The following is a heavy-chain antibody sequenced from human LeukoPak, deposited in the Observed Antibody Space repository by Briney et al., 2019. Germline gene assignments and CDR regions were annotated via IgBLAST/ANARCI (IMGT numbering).Heavy chain of an antibody. CDR2: IYPGDSDS. D-gene: IGHD3-10*01. CDR3: VRLNSGGFDY. J-gene: IGHJ4*02. CDR1: GYSFTSCW. V-gene: IGHV5-51*01. Sequence: GESLKISCKGSGYSFTSCWVGWVRQMPGKGLEWMGVIYPGDSDSRYSPSFQGQVTISADKSISTAYLQWSSLKASDTAMYYCVRLNSGGFDYWGQGTLVTVSS.